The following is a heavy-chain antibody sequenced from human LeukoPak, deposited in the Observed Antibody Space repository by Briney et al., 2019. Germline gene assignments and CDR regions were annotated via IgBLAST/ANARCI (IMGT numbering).Heavy chain of an antibody. Sequence: PSETLSLTCAVYGGSFSGYYWSWIRQPPGKGLEWIGEINHSGSTNYNPSLKSRVTISVDTSKNQFSLKLSSVTAADTAVYYCARGHSSGWNYWGQGTLVTVSS. J-gene: IGHJ4*02. D-gene: IGHD6-19*01. V-gene: IGHV4-34*01. CDR1: GGSFSGYY. CDR2: INHSGST. CDR3: ARGHSSGWNY.